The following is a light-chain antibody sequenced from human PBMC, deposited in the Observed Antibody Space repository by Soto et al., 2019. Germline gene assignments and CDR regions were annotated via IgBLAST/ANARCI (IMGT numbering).Light chain of an antibody. V-gene: IGKV3D-15*01. CDR3: QVRTNWSIA. CDR2: GAS. CDR1: QNIGSN. Sequence: EIWMAQSPATPSVSPGETAIPSCGASQNIGSNLAWYQQRHGQAPRLLIYGASSRVTGIPARLSGTGYGTDFTITINNIQTEDFEVYYCQVRTNWSIAFGRGTRLEIK. J-gene: IGKJ5*01.